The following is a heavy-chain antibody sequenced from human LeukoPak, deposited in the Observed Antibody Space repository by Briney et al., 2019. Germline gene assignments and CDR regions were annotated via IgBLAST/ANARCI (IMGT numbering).Heavy chain of an antibody. J-gene: IGHJ3*02. CDR1: GFTVSSNY. V-gene: IGHV3-53*01. D-gene: IGHD3-22*01. Sequence: GGSLRLSCAASGFTVSSNYMSWVRQAPGKGLEWFSVIYSGGSTYYADSVKGRFTISRDNSKNTLYLQMNSLRAEDTAVYYCARDSDFADSSSDAFDIWGQGTMVTVSS. CDR2: IYSGGST. CDR3: ARDSDFADSSSDAFDI.